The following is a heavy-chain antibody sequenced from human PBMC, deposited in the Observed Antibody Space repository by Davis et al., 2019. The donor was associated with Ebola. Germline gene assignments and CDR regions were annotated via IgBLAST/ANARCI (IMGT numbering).Heavy chain of an antibody. CDR1: GYTFTGYY. J-gene: IGHJ6*02. V-gene: IGHV1-2*04. D-gene: IGHD2-2*01. CDR2: INPNSGGT. Sequence: ASVKVSCKASGYTFTGYYMHWVRQAPGQGLEWMGWINPNSGGTNYAQKFQGWVTITRDMSTSTAYMELSSLRSEDTAVYYCAAEYCSSTSCYYYYGMDVWGQGTTVTVSS. CDR3: AAEYCSSTSCYYYYGMDV.